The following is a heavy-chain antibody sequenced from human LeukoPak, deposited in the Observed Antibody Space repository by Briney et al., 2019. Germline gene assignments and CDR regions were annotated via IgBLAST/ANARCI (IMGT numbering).Heavy chain of an antibody. CDR3: ARDLDTGNWFDP. CDR1: GYTFTSYG. CDR2: ISAYKGNT. V-gene: IGHV1-18*01. J-gene: IGHJ5*02. Sequence: ASVKVSCKASGYTFTSYGISWVRQAPGQGLEWMGWISAYKGNTNYAQKLQGRVTMTTDTSTSTAYMELRSLRSDDTAVYYCARDLDTGNWFDPWGQGTLVTVSS. D-gene: IGHD5-18*01.